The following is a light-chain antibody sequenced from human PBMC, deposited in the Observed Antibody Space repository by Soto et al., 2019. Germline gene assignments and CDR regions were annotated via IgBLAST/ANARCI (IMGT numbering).Light chain of an antibody. CDR1: QSVSSY. CDR3: QQYGSSPPST. V-gene: IGKV3-20*01. J-gene: IGKJ1*01. Sequence: DIVLTQSPATLSLSPGERATLSCRASQSVSSYLAWYQQKPGQAPRLLIYGASSRATGIPDRFSGSGSGTDSTLTISRLEPEDFAVYYCQQYGSSPPSTFGQGTKVDIK. CDR2: GAS.